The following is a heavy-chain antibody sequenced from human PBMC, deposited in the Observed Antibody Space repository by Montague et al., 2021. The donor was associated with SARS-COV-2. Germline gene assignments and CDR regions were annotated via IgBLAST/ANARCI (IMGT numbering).Heavy chain of an antibody. CDR3: ARGMIRGVTTPFDY. V-gene: IGHV4-39*02. CDR2: IYYSGTT. Sequence: SDSLPLTCSVSSGSIISSGYYWGWIRQPPGKELEWIGNIYYSGTTYYNPSLQSRGTISVDTSKNHLSLRLSSVTAADTAVYFCARGMIRGVTTPFDYWGQGSQVTVSS. CDR1: SGSIISSGYY. J-gene: IGHJ4*02. D-gene: IGHD3-10*01.